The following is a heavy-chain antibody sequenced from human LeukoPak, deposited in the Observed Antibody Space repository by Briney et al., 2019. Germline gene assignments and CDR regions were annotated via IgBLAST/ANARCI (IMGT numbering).Heavy chain of an antibody. CDR3: ARAGLYNWNYEGTTYFDF. CDR1: GFTFDDYG. J-gene: IGHJ4*02. CDR2: INWNGGST. D-gene: IGHD1-7*01. V-gene: IGHV3-20*04. Sequence: GGSLRLSCAASGFTFDDYGMTWVRQAPGKGLEWVSGINWNGGSTGYADSVKGRFTISRDNAKNSLYLQMNSLRAEDTALYYCARAGLYNWNYEGTTYFDFWGQGTLVTVSA.